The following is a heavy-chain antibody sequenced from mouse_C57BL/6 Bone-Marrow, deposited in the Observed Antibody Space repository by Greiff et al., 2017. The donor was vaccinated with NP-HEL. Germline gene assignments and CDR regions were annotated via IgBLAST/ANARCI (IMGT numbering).Heavy chain of an antibody. D-gene: IGHD1-1*01. Sequence: VQLQQSGAELVKPGASVKLSCKASGYTFTEYTIHWVKQRSGQGLEWIGWFYPGSGSIKYIEKFKDKATLTADKSSSTVYMDLSRLTSEDSAVYVCARNGDYFGSSYGYFDVWGTGTTVTVSS. CDR1: GYTFTEYT. V-gene: IGHV1-62-2*01. CDR3: ARNGDYFGSSYGYFDV. CDR2: FYPGSGSI. J-gene: IGHJ1*03.